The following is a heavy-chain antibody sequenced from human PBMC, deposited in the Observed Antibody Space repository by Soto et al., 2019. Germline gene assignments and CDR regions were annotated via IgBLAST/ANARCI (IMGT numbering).Heavy chain of an antibody. V-gene: IGHV1-2*04. D-gene: IGHD3-22*01. J-gene: IGHJ2*01. CDR1: GYTFTSYY. Sequence: ASVKVSCKASGYTFTSYYMHWVRQAPGQGLEWMGWINPNSGGTNYAQKFQGWVTMTRDTSISTAYMELSRLRSDDTAVYYCARGAYYYDSSGYPPGLRYFDLWGRGTLVTVSS. CDR2: INPNSGGT. CDR3: ARGAYYYDSSGYPPGLRYFDL.